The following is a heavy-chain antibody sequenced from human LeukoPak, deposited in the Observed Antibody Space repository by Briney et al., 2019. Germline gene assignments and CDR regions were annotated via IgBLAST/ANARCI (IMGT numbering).Heavy chain of an antibody. CDR2: INPNGGGT. D-gene: IGHD6-19*01. CDR1: GYTFTGYY. V-gene: IGHV1-2*02. Sequence: ASVKVSCKASGYTFTGYYIHWVRQAPGQGLEWMGWINPNGGGTNYAQNFQGRVTMTRDTSISTAYMELRRLRSDDTAVYYCARDRALAGTNVDAFDIWGQGTMVTVSS. J-gene: IGHJ3*02. CDR3: ARDRALAGTNVDAFDI.